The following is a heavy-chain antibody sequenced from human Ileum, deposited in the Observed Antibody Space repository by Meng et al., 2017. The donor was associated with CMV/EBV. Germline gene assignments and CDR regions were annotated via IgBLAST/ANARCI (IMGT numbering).Heavy chain of an antibody. D-gene: IGHD5-12*01. V-gene: IGHV3-7*01. J-gene: IGHJ4*02. CDR1: GFTFSRYW. CDR2: IKQDGSEK. Sequence: GESLKISCAASGFTFSRYWMSWVRQAPGKGLEWVANIKQDGSEKKYVDAVTGRFIITRDNADNSLHLQMNSLRAEDTAVYYCARDGGSGYSFDNWGQGTLVTVSS. CDR3: ARDGGSGYSFDN.